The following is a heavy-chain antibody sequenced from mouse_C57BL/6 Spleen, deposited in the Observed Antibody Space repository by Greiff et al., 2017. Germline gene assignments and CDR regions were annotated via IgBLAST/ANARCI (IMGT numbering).Heavy chain of an antibody. CDR1: GYTFTDYN. V-gene: IGHV1-22*01. D-gene: IGHD1-1*01. Sequence: VQLQQSGPELVKPGASVKMSCKASGYTFTDYNMHWVKQSHGKSLEWIGYINPNNGGTSYNQKFKGKATLTVNKSSSTAYMELRSLTSEDSAVYYCATDTTVEDAMDYWGQGTSVTVSS. J-gene: IGHJ4*01. CDR3: ATDTTVEDAMDY. CDR2: INPNNGGT.